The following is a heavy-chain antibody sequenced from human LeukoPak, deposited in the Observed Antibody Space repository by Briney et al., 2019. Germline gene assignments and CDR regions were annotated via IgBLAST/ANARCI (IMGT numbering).Heavy chain of an antibody. CDR2: IKPKTDGETS. CDR1: GFTFSNAY. J-gene: IGHJ4*02. V-gene: IGHV3-15*07. CDR3: ITPLPYSAQ. Sequence: GGSLRLSCAASGFTFSNAYMNWVRQAPGKGLEWVGRIKPKTDGETSEYAAPVKGRFSISRDDSKNMLYLQMNSLKTEDTAVYYCITPLPYSAQGGQGTLVTVSS. D-gene: IGHD2-21*01.